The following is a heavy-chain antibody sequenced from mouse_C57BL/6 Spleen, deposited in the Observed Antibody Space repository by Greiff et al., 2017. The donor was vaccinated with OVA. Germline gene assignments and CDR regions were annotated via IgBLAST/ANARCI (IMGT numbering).Heavy chain of an antibody. J-gene: IGHJ1*03. CDR3: ARPGHYDGSSRYWYFDV. D-gene: IGHD1-1*01. CDR2: ISSGSSTI. V-gene: IGHV5-17*01. Sequence: DVQLVESGGGLVKPGGSLKLSCAASGFTFSDYGMHWVRQAPEKGLEWVAYISSGSSTIYYADTVKGRFTFSRDNATNTLFLQMTSLRSEDTAMYYCARPGHYDGSSRYWYFDVWGTGTTVTVSS. CDR1: GFTFSDYG.